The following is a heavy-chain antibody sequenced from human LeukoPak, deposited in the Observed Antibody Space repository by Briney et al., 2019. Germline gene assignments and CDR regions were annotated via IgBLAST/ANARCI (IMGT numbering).Heavy chain of an antibody. Sequence: GGSLRLSCVASGFTFQNYGMAWVRPVPGKGLEWVSAISASSDSQYYADSVKGRFTISRDNAKNTLYLQMNSLRAEDTAVYYCAREYYDSSGYYYFDYWGQGTLVTVSS. CDR1: GFTFQNYG. CDR2: ISASSDSQ. D-gene: IGHD3-22*01. J-gene: IGHJ4*02. V-gene: IGHV3-21*01. CDR3: AREYYDSSGYYYFDY.